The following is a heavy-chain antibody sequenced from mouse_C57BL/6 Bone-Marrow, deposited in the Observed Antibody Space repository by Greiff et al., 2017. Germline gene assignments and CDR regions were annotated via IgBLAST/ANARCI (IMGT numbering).Heavy chain of an antibody. D-gene: IGHD1-1*01. J-gene: IGHJ1*03. Sequence: EVKLMESGGGLVKPGGPLKLSCAASGFTFSSYTMSWVRQTPEKRLQWVAAISGGGGNTYYPDSVKGRFTISRDNDKNILYLQMSSLRSEDTALYYCSRQVTTVLATKYFDVWGTGTTVTVSS. CDR1: GFTFSSYT. V-gene: IGHV5-9*01. CDR2: ISGGGGNT. CDR3: SRQVTTVLATKYFDV.